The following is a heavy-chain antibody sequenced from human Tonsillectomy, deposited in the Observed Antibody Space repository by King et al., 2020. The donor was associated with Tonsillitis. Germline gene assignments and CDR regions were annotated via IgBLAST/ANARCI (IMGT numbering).Heavy chain of an antibody. D-gene: IGHD3-3*01. J-gene: IGHJ4*02. V-gene: IGHV3-23*01. CDR3: AKVPGDFWSTSYYFDY. CDR1: GFIFSTYA. CDR2: ISGSGVDT. Sequence: VQLLESGGGLVQPGGSLRLSCAASGFIFSTYAMSWVRQAPGKGLEWVSAISGSGVDTYYSDSVKGRFTMSRDNSKRTLYLQMNSLRAEDTAVYYCAKVPGDFWSTSYYFDYWGLGTLVTVSS.